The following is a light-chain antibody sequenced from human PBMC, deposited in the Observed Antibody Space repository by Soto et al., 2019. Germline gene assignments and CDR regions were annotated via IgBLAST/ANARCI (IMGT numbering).Light chain of an antibody. Sequence: SYELTQPPSVSVAPGKTARITCGGNNIGSKSEHWYQQKPGQAPVLVIYYDSDRPSGIPERFSGSNSGNTATLTISRVEAGDEADYYCQVWDSSSDHHVVFGGGTKVTVL. CDR3: QVWDSSSDHHVV. J-gene: IGLJ2*01. CDR1: NIGSKS. CDR2: YDS. V-gene: IGLV3-21*04.